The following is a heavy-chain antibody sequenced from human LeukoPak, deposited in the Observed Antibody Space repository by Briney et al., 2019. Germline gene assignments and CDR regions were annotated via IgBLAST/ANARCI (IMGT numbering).Heavy chain of an antibody. D-gene: IGHD3-22*01. J-gene: IGHJ3*02. CDR3: AGVKGAYYYDSSGYYWDAFDI. CDR1: GYTFTSYG. CDR2: ISAYNGNT. Sequence: GASVKVSCKASGYTFTSYGISWVRQAPGQGLEWMGWISAYNGNTNYAQKLQGRVTMTTDTSTSTAYMELRSLRSDDTAVYYCAGVKGAYYYDSSGYYWDAFDIWGQGTMVTASS. V-gene: IGHV1-18*01.